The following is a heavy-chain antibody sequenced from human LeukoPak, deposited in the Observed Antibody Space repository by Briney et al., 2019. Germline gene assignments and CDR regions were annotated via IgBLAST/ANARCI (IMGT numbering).Heavy chain of an antibody. D-gene: IGHD4-11*01. J-gene: IGHJ4*02. V-gene: IGHV1-8*03. CDR2: MNPNSGNT. CDR1: GGILSSYA. Sequence: ASVKVSCKASGGILSSYAFSWVRQAPGQGLEWMGWMNPNSGNTGYAQKFQGRVTITRNTSISTAYMELSSLRSEDTAVYYCARTVITNSPFDYWGQGTLVTVSS. CDR3: ARTVITNSPFDY.